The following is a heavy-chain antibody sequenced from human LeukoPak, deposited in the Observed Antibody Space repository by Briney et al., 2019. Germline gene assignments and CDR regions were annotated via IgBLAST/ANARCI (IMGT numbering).Heavy chain of an antibody. CDR1: GGSFSDYW. D-gene: IGHD3-22*01. J-gene: IGHJ4*02. V-gene: IGHV4-34*01. CDR2: VNHSGRT. CDR3: ARVQLGYDSSGYFDY. Sequence: SETLSLTCAVYGGSFSDYWWTWIRQSPGKGLEWIGEVNHSGRTNYNPSLKSRVTISVDTSKNQFSLKLSSVTAADTAVYYCARVQLGYDSSGYFDYWGQGTLVTVSS.